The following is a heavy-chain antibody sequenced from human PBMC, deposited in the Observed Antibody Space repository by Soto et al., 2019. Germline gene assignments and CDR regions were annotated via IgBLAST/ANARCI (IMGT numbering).Heavy chain of an antibody. J-gene: IGHJ6*01. D-gene: IGHD2-15*01. Sequence: SVKVSCKASGGTFSNYAISWVRLAPGQGLERVGGIIPMFGTSNYAQNFQGRVSITADESTSTAYMELSSLRSEDTAAYYCARGVRLIFYGMDVWAQRTTVTFCS. CDR1: GGTFSNYA. CDR2: IIPMFGTS. CDR3: ARGVRLIFYGMDV. V-gene: IGHV1-69*13.